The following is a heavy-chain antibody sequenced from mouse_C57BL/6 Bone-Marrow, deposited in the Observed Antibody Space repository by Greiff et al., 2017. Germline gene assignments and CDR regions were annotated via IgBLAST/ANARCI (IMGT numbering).Heavy chain of an antibody. V-gene: IGHV5-6*01. CDR3: ARHSYYAMDY. CDR2: ISSGGSYT. CDR1: GFTFSSYG. Sequence: EVNLVESGGDLVKPGGSLKLSCAASGFTFSSYGMSWVRQTPDKRLEWVATISSGGSYTYYPDSVKGRFTISRDNAKNTLYLQMSSLKSEDTAMYYCARHSYYAMDYWGQGTSVTVSS. J-gene: IGHJ4*01.